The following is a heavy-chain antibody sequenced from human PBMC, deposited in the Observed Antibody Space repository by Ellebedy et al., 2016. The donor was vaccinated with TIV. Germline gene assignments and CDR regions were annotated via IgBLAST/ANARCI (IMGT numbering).Heavy chain of an antibody. Sequence: SETLSLTCTVSGGSISSSSYYWGWIRQPPGKGLEWIGEINHSGSTNYNPSLKSRVTISVDTSKNQFSLKLSSVTAADTAVYYCARGSKIAAALNGANYYYYGMDVWGQGTTVTVSS. CDR1: GGSISSSSYY. V-gene: IGHV4-39*07. D-gene: IGHD6-13*01. J-gene: IGHJ6*02. CDR2: INHSGST. CDR3: ARGSKIAAALNGANYYYYGMDV.